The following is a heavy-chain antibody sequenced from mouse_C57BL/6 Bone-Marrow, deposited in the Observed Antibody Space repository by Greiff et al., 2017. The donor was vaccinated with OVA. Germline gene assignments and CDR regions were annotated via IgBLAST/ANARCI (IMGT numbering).Heavy chain of an antibody. CDR1: GYTFTSYW. J-gene: IGHJ4*01. Sequence: QVQLQQSGAELAKPGASVKLSCKASGYTFTSYWMHWVKQRPGQGLEWIGYINPSSGYTKYNQKFKDKATLTADKSSSTAFMQLSSLTYEDSAVYYCAATVVANGDYAMDYWGQGTSVTVSS. CDR3: AATVVANGDYAMDY. V-gene: IGHV1-7*01. D-gene: IGHD1-1*01. CDR2: INPSSGYT.